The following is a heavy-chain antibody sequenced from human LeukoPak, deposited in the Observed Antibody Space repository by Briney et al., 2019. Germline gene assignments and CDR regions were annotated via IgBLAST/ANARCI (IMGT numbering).Heavy chain of an antibody. CDR2: INWNAGST. CDR3: VRVSTGYYFDS. V-gene: IGHV3-20*04. Sequence: GGSLRLSCAASGSTFSLYGMSWVRQAPGKGLEWVSSINWNAGSTSYADSVRGRFTISRDNARNSLYLQMNTLRADDTAFYYCVRVSTGYYFDSWGQGTLVTVSS. CDR1: GSTFSLYG. D-gene: IGHD6-19*01. J-gene: IGHJ4*02.